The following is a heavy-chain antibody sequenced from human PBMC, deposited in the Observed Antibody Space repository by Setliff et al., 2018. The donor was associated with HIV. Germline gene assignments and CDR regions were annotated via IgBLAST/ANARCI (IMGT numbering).Heavy chain of an antibody. V-gene: IGHV4-4*07. Sequence: SETLSLTCIVSGASMNSNYWSWIRQPAGKGLEWIGHIYTSGSTNYNPSVKSRVTMSVDTSKNQFSLKLSSVTAADTAVYYCVRASDLNYYGMDVWGQGTTVTVSS. J-gene: IGHJ6*02. CDR1: GASMNSNY. CDR2: IYTSGST. CDR3: VRASDLNYYGMDV.